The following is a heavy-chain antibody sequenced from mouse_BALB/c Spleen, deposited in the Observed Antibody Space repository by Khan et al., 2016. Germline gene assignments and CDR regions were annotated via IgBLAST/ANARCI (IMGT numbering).Heavy chain of an antibody. CDR2: ISNGGDNT. CDR3: ARYLRNYGSPWYFDV. CDR1: GFTFSDYY. V-gene: IGHV5-12*02. Sequence: EVELVESGGGLVQPGGSLKLSCATSGFTFSDYYMYWVRQTPEKRLEWVAYISNGGDNTYYPDTVKGRFTISRDNAKNILYLQMSRLKSEDTAVYYCARYLRNYGSPWYFDVWGAGTTVTVSS. J-gene: IGHJ1*01. D-gene: IGHD1-1*01.